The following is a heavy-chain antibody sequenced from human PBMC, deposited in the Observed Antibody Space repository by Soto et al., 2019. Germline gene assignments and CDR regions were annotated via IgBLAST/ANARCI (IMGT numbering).Heavy chain of an antibody. V-gene: IGHV3-33*01. CDR2: IWYDGINK. Sequence: GGSLRLSGAASGFTFSSYCIHWVRQAPGKGLEWVAVIWYDGINKYYADSVKGRFTISRDNSKNTLYLQMNSLRAEDTAVYYCARDQYYDSSGYYYADYFQHWGQGTLVPVYS. D-gene: IGHD3-22*01. J-gene: IGHJ1*01. CDR3: ARDQYYDSSGYYYADYFQH. CDR1: GFTFSSYC.